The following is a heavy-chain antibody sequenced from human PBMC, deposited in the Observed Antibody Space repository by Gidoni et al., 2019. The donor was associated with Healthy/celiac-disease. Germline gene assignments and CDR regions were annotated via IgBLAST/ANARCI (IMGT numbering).Heavy chain of an antibody. CDR2: IWYDGSNK. CDR1: GFTFSSYG. Sequence: QVQLVESGGGVVQPGRSLRLSCAASGFTFSSYGMHWVRQAPGKGLEWVAVIWYDGSNKYYADSVKGRFTISRDNSKNTLYLQMNSLRAEDTAVYYCARDTNYGDNYYYYGMDVWGQGTTVTVSS. J-gene: IGHJ6*02. D-gene: IGHD4-17*01. V-gene: IGHV3-33*01. CDR3: ARDTNYGDNYYYYGMDV.